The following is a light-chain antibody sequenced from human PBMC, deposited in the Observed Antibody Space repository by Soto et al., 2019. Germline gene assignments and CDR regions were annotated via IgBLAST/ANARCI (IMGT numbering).Light chain of an antibody. Sequence: DIQMTQSPSTLSASVGDRVTITFRASECISYWLAWYQQKPVKAPKFLIYDTSCLKSGVPPRFSGSGSGTEFTLTSGSLQPDDFATYYCQQYNGLSYSFCHGTKLEI. J-gene: IGKJ2*01. CDR1: ECISYW. V-gene: IGKV1-5*01. CDR2: DTS. CDR3: QQYNGLSYS.